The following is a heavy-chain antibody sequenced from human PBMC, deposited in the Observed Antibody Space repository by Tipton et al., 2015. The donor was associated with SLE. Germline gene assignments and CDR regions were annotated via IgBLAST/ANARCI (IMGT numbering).Heavy chain of an antibody. Sequence: VKVSCKASGFTLTDYDINWVRQTTPGQGLEWMGWMNPSGNTNYEEKFQGRVTMTRDTSINTAYMELSSLRSEDTAVYFCARETTQTRDGLDVWGQGTTVIVSS. CDR1: GFTLTDYD. V-gene: IGHV1-8*01. D-gene: IGHD1-1*01. CDR3: ARETTQTRDGLDV. J-gene: IGHJ6*02. CDR2: MNPSGNT.